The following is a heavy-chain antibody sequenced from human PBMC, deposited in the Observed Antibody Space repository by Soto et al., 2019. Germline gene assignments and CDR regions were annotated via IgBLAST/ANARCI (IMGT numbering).Heavy chain of an antibody. CDR1: GFNFSTYY. Sequence: QVQLVRSGAEVKKPGASVKVSCQTSGFNFSTYYFNWVRQAAGQGPEWMGWLNPRNGQTGYVQKLRGRVTMTRDTSIATVYLELSRLTSEDTAIYFCARETDTSMVDYWGQGTLVTVSS. CDR2: LNPRNGQT. D-gene: IGHD5-18*01. V-gene: IGHV1-8*01. CDR3: ARETDTSMVDY. J-gene: IGHJ4*02.